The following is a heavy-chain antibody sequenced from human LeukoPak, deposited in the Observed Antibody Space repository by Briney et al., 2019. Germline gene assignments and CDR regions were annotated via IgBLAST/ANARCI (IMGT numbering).Heavy chain of an antibody. D-gene: IGHD3-22*01. CDR1: GYTFTSYG. V-gene: IGHV1-18*01. J-gene: IGHJ4*02. CDR3: ARVDYYDSSGYYSGY. CDR2: ISAYNGNT. Sequence: ASVKVSCKASGYTFTSYGISWVRQAPGQGLEWMGWISAYNGNTNYAQKLQGRDTMTTDTSTSTAYMELRSLRSDDTAVYYCARVDYYDSSGYYSGYWGQGTLVTVSS.